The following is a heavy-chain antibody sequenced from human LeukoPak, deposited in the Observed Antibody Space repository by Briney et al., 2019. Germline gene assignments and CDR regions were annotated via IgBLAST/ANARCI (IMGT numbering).Heavy chain of an antibody. CDR2: ISGSGGST. Sequence: PGGSLRLSCAASGFTFSSYAMSSVRQAPGKGLEWVSAISGSGGSTYYADSVKGRFTISRDNSKNTLYLQMNSLRAEDTAVYYCAKDPYSSGWVHSDYFDYWGQGTLVTVSS. D-gene: IGHD6-19*01. CDR3: AKDPYSSGWVHSDYFDY. CDR1: GFTFSSYA. V-gene: IGHV3-23*01. J-gene: IGHJ4*02.